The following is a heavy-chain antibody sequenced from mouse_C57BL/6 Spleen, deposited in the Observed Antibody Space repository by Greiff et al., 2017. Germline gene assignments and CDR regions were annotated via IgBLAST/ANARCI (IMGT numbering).Heavy chain of an antibody. CDR3: ARHGGGVWFAY. CDR2: ISSGGSYT. V-gene: IGHV5-6*01. J-gene: IGHJ3*01. Sequence: EVKVVESGGDLVKPGGSLKLSCAASGFTFSSYGMSWVRQTPDKRLEWVATISSGGSYTYYPDSVKGRFTISRDNAKNTLYLQMSSLKSEDTAMYYCARHGGGVWFAYWGQGTLVTVSA. CDR1: GFTFSSYG.